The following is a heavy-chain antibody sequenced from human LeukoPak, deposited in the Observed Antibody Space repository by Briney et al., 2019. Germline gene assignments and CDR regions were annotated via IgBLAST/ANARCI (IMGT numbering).Heavy chain of an antibody. D-gene: IGHD2-15*01. J-gene: IGHJ5*02. Sequence: GGSLRLSCAASGFTFSSYSMNWVRQAPGKGLEWVSSISSSSSYIYYADSVKGRFTISRDNAKNSLYLQMNSLRAEDTALYYCARDSSYSNWFDPWGQGTLVTVSS. CDR3: ARDSSYSNWFDP. CDR1: GFTFSSYS. CDR2: ISSSSSYI. V-gene: IGHV3-21*01.